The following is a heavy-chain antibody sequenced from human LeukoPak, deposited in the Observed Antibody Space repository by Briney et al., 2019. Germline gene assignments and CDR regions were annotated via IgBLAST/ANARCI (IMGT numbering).Heavy chain of an antibody. V-gene: IGHV4-38-2*02. CDR3: ARDDYGGNSPFSFDY. Sequence: PSETLSLTCTVSGYSISSGYYWGWIRQPPGKGLEWIGSIYHTGSTYYNPSLKSRVSISVDTSKNQFSLKLSSVTAADTAVYYCARDDYGGNSPFSFDYWGQGTLVTVSS. J-gene: IGHJ4*02. D-gene: IGHD4-23*01. CDR1: GYSISSGYY. CDR2: IYHTGST.